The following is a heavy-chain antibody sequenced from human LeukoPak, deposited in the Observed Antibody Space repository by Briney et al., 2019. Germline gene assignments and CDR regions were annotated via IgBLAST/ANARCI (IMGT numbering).Heavy chain of an antibody. CDR2: ISKDERTT. CDR3: GRDSNGIDY. Sequence: PGGSLRLSCAASGFTFGGSWMLWVRQAPGKGLMCVARISKDERTTTYVDSGKGRFTVSRDNAKNTLYLQMDSLRVEDTAMYYCGRDSNGIDYLGQGTLVTVSS. J-gene: IGHJ4*02. CDR1: GFTFGGSW. V-gene: IGHV3-74*03. D-gene: IGHD4-11*01.